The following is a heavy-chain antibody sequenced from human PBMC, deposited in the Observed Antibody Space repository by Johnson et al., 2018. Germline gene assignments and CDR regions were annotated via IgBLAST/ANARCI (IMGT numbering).Heavy chain of an antibody. J-gene: IGHJ1*01. CDR2: IWYDDNN. D-gene: IGHD2-15*01. V-gene: IGHV3-33*01. CDR1: GFTFSIYG. CDR3: ARDDGRGAEYLQH. Sequence: QVQLVESGGGVVQPGKSLRLSCAASGFTFSIYGMHWVRQAPGKGLEWVATIWYDDNNHYIDSVKGRFTISRDNSKNTLNLQMNSLRAEDTAVYYCARDDGRGAEYLQHWGQGTQVTVSA.